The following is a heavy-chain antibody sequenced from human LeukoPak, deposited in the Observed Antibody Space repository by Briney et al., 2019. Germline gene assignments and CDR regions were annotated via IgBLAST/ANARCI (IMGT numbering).Heavy chain of an antibody. Sequence: PSETLSLTCTVSGGSISSYYWSWIRQPPGKGLEWIGYIYYSGSTNYNPSLKSRVTISVDTSKNQFSLKLSSVTAADTAVYYYAREEAPYQPFDIWGQGTMVTVSS. CDR3: AREEAPYQPFDI. J-gene: IGHJ3*02. D-gene: IGHD2-2*01. V-gene: IGHV4-59*01. CDR1: GGSISSYY. CDR2: IYYSGST.